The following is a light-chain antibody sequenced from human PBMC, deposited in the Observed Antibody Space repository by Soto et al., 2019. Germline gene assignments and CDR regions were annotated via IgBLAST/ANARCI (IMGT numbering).Light chain of an antibody. J-gene: IGLJ1*01. V-gene: IGLV1-44*01. CDR1: RSNIGTNT. CDR3: AAWDESLDGYV. Sequence: QAVVTQPPSASGTPGQRVTISCSGSRSNIGTNTVNWYQQLPGTAPKLLIYSNNQRPSGVPDRFSGSKSGTSASLAISGLQSEDEADYYCAAWDESLDGYVFGTGTKLTVL. CDR2: SNN.